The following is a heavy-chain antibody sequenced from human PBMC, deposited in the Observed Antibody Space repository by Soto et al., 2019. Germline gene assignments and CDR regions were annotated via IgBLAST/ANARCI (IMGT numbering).Heavy chain of an antibody. CDR3: ARSYYDSSGYRDWFDP. Sequence: SETLSLTCTVSGGSLNDYYWSWIRQPAGKGLEWIGRIYTSGSTNYNPSLKSRVTISVDTSKNQFSLKLSSVTAADTAVYYCARSYYDSSGYRDWFDPWGQGTLVTVSS. D-gene: IGHD3-22*01. CDR1: GGSLNDYY. CDR2: IYTSGST. J-gene: IGHJ5*02. V-gene: IGHV4-4*07.